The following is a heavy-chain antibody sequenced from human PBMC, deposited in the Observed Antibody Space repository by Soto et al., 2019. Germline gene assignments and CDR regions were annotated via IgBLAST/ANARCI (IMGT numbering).Heavy chain of an antibody. CDR2: INSDGSST. V-gene: IGHV3-74*01. D-gene: IGHD6-13*01. CDR3: ARGPDSSSWYNYYYGMDV. J-gene: IGHJ6*02. Sequence: LSCAASGFTFSSSWMHWVRQAPGKGLVWVSRINSDGSSTSSADSVKGRFTISRDNAKNTLYLQMNSLRAEDTAVYYCARGPDSSSWYNYYYGMDVWGQGTTVTVS. CDR1: GFTFSSSW.